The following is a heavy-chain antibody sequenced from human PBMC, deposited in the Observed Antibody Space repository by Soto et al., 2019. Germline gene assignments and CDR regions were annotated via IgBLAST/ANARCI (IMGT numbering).Heavy chain of an antibody. CDR3: AGGPAGTVPAAIGFDP. CDR1: GFTFSSYA. V-gene: IGHV3-23*01. CDR2: ISGYGGST. D-gene: IGHD2-2*01. J-gene: IGHJ5*02. Sequence: PGGSLRLSCAASGFTFSSYAMSWGRHAPGKGLEWVSAISGYGGSTYYADSVKGRFTISRDNSKNTLYLQMNSLRAEDTALYYCAGGPAGTVPAAIGFDPWGQRTLVTVSS.